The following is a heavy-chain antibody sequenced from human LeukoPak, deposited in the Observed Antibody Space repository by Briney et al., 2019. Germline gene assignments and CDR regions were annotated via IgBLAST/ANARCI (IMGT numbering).Heavy chain of an antibody. D-gene: IGHD3-9*01. V-gene: IGHV3-21*01. CDR3: ARDLYYDILSGYSPPFDY. Sequence: PGGSLRLSCAASGFTFSIYSTNCVRQAPAKGLEWVSSISSSSSYIHYADSVKGRFTISRDNAKNSLYLQMQSLIAQDTPVYYCARDLYYDILSGYSPPFDYWGQGTLVTVSS. CDR2: ISSSSSYI. J-gene: IGHJ4*02. CDR1: GFTFSIYS.